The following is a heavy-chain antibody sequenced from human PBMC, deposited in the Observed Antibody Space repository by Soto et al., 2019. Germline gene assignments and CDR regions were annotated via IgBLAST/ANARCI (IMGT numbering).Heavy chain of an antibody. J-gene: IGHJ6*01. D-gene: IGHD3-10*01. CDR2: ISSSSSTI. CDR3: AFGEESPYFYYGMVV. V-gene: IGHV3-48*01. Sequence: FLRCSSIPSGLTFCNNLLPRFRQAPGKGLEWVSYISSSSSTIYYADSVKGRFTISRDNAKNSLYLQMNSLRAEDTAVYYCAFGEESPYFYYGMVVWGQWT. CDR1: GLTFCNNL.